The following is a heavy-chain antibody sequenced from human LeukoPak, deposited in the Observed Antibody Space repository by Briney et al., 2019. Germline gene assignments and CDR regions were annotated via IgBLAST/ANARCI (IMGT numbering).Heavy chain of an antibody. CDR3: VADSGNRSGGDF. CDR1: IFTFSNYW. D-gene: IGHD1-26*01. V-gene: IGHV3-74*01. CDR2: INSAGAGI. J-gene: IGHJ4*02. Sequence: GSLRLSCAGSIFTFSNYWIHWVRQVPGKGLGWVARINSAGAGIVYADSVEGRFTISRDNAKNTVYLQMNSLRPEDTAVYYCVADSGNRSGGDFWGQGALVTVSS.